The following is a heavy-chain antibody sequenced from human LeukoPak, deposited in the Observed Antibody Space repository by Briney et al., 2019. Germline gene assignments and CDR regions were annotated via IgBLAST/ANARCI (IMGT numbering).Heavy chain of an antibody. J-gene: IGHJ6*02. CDR3: ASHSYGMDV. V-gene: IGHV3-30*03. CDR2: ISYGGSNK. Sequence: GGSLRLSCAASGFTFSSYGMHWVRQAPGKGLEWVAVISYGGSNKYYADSVKGRFTISRDNSKNTLYLQMNSLRAEDTAVYYCASHSYGMDVWGQGTTVTVSS. CDR1: GFTFSSYG.